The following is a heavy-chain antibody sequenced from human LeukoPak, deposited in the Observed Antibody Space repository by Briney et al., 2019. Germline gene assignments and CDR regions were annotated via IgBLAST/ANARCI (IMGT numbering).Heavy chain of an antibody. V-gene: IGHV3-23*01. CDR2: ISGSGGST. Sequence: GGSLRLSCAASGFTFSSYAMSWVRQAPGKGLEWVSAISGSGGSTYYADSVRGRFTISRDNSKDTLYLQMNSLRAEDTAVYYCAKARWAGPTYDFDYWGQGTLVTVSS. CDR1: GFTFSSYA. D-gene: IGHD3/OR15-3a*01. J-gene: IGHJ4*02. CDR3: AKARWAGPTYDFDY.